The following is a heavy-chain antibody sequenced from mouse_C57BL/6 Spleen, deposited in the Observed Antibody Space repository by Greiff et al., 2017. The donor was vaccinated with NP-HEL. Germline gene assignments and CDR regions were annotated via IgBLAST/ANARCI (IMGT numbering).Heavy chain of an antibody. Sequence: VQLQQSGPELVKPGASVKISCKASGYAFSSSWMNWVKQRPGKGLEWIGRIYPGDGDTNYNGKFKGKATLTADKSSSTAYMQLSSLTSEDSAVYFCARTSTVVAHLDYWGQGTTLTVSS. CDR2: IYPGDGDT. D-gene: IGHD1-1*01. V-gene: IGHV1-82*01. J-gene: IGHJ2*01. CDR1: GYAFSSSW. CDR3: ARTSTVVAHLDY.